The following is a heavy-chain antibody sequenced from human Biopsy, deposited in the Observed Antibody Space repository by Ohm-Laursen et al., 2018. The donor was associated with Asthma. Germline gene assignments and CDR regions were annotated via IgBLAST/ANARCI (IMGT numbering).Heavy chain of an antibody. J-gene: IGHJ6*02. V-gene: IGHV1-18*01. D-gene: IGHD3-10*01. CDR2: ISVYNGNT. CDR1: GYTFNSAG. Sequence: ATVKISCKASGYTFNSAGITRVRQAPGQGLEWMGWISVYNGNTKVAQKLQDRVTMITDTSTSTAYMELRSLRSDDTAVYFCARAVDYSHYYGIDVWGQGTTVTVS. CDR3: ARAVDYSHYYGIDV.